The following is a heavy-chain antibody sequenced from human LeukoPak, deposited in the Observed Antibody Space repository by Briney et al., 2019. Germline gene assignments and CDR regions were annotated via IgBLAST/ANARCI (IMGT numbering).Heavy chain of an antibody. V-gene: IGHV1-46*03. CDR3: ARDIEYSSITGIGDY. J-gene: IGHJ4*02. Sequence: ASVKVSCKASGYSFTSYYMHWVRQAPGQGLEWMGIINPSGGSTSYAQKFQGRVTMTGDTSTSTVYMELSSLRSEDTAVYYCARDIEYSSITGIGDYWGQGTLVTVSS. CDR2: INPSGGST. CDR1: GYSFTSYY. D-gene: IGHD6-6*01.